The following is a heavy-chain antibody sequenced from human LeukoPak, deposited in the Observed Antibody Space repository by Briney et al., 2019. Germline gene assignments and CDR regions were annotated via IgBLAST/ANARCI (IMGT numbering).Heavy chain of an antibody. D-gene: IGHD3-3*01. J-gene: IGHJ4*02. CDR2: INHSGST. CDR1: GGSFSGYY. CDR3: ARGPPHYDFWSGYFPFPSFDY. V-gene: IGHV4-34*01. Sequence: RTSETLSLTCAVYGGSFSGYYWSWIRQPPGKGLEWIGAINHSGSTNYNPSLKSRVTISVDTSKNQFSLKLSSVTAADTAVYYCARGPPHYDFWSGYFPFPSFDYWGQGTLVTVSS.